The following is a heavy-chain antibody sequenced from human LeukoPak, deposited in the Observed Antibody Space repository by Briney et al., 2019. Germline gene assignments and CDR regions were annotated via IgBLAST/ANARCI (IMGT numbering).Heavy chain of an antibody. CDR2: IHYTGTT. Sequence: SETLSLTSALPVVAICIYIRCCIPQPPGEGLEWIGYIHYTGTTDYNPSLNSRVTLSLDTSKNQFALKLSSGTAADTARYYFAREWRRWIGNWCDPWGQGTVVTVSS. J-gene: IGHJ5*01. CDR3: AREWRRWIGNWCDP. V-gene: IGHV4-59*01. D-gene: IGHD3-10*01. CDR1: VVAICIYI.